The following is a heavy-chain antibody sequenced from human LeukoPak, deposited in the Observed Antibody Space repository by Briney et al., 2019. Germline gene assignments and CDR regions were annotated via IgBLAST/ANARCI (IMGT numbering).Heavy chain of an antibody. CDR1: GFTFSSYS. Sequence: GGSLRLSCAASGFTFSSYSMNWVRQAPGKGREWVSSISSSSSYIYYADSVKGRFTISRDNAKNSLYLQMNSLRAEDTAVYYCARAGAARPYFDYWGQGTLVTVSS. CDR2: ISSSSSYI. D-gene: IGHD6-6*01. J-gene: IGHJ4*02. V-gene: IGHV3-21*01. CDR3: ARAGAARPYFDY.